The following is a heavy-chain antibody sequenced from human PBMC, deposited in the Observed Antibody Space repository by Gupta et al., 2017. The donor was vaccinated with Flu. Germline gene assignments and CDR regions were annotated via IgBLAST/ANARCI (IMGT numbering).Heavy chain of an antibody. J-gene: IGHJ4*02. CDR1: GGSFRSYF. CDR2: INRSGST. CDR3: ARGTYSSSWSSNCDS. V-gene: IGHV4-34*01. Sequence: QVQLQQWGAGLVKSSETLSLTCAVYGGSFRSYFWSWIRQSPGKGLEWIGEINRSGSTTYNPSLERRVTISVDASKSQFFLKVTSVTAADTAIYYCARGTYSSSWSSNCDSWGQGTLVTVSS. D-gene: IGHD6-13*01.